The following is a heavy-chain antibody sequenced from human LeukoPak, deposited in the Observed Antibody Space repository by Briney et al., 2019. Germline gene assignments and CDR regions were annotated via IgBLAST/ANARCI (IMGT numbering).Heavy chain of an antibody. CDR1: GFTFDDYA. D-gene: IGHD3-22*01. CDR3: AKAERAKDSSRFGDPEGYYYGMDV. Sequence: GGSLRLSCAASGFTFDDYAMHWVRQAPGKGLEWVSLISGDGGSTYYADPVKGRFTISRDNSKNSLYLQMNSLRAEDTALYYCAKAERAKDSSRFGDPEGYYYGMDVWGQGTTVTVSS. V-gene: IGHV3-43*02. CDR2: ISGDGGST. J-gene: IGHJ6*02.